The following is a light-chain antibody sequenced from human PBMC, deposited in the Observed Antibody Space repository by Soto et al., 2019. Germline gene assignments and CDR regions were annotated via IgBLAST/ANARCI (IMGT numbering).Light chain of an antibody. Sequence: EIVMTQSPATLSVSPGDRATLSCRASESVTSSLAWYQQKPGQPPRLLIYAASTRATDVPARFSGGGSETEFTLTISSLQSEDFAVYYCQQYNNWPPENTFGQGTRLEIK. CDR2: AAS. CDR3: QQYNNWPPENT. CDR1: ESVTSS. J-gene: IGKJ5*01. V-gene: IGKV3-15*01.